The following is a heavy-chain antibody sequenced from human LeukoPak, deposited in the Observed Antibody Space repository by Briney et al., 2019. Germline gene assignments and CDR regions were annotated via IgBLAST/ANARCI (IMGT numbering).Heavy chain of an antibody. Sequence: PSETLSLTCTVSGGSISSYYWSWIRQPAGKGLEWIGRIYASGSTNYNPSLKSRVTMSVDTSKSRFSLKLSSVTAADTAVYYCARDFCSGGGCSYYYYYYMDVWGKGITVTVSS. J-gene: IGHJ6*03. CDR1: GGSISSYY. V-gene: IGHV4-4*07. CDR2: IYASGST. CDR3: ARDFCSGGGCSYYYYYYMDV. D-gene: IGHD2-15*01.